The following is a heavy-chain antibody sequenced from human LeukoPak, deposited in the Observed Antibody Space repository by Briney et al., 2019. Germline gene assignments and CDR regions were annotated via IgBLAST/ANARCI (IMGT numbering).Heavy chain of an antibody. Sequence: GGSLRLSCAASEFTFSDYYMSWIRQAPGKGLEWVSYISSSGSTIYYADSVKGRFTISRDNAKNSLYLQMNSLRAEDTAVYYCARGYDSQKLYNWFDPWGQGTLVTVSS. V-gene: IGHV3-11*01. CDR3: ARGYDSQKLYNWFDP. CDR2: ISSSGSTI. CDR1: EFTFSDYY. D-gene: IGHD5-12*01. J-gene: IGHJ5*02.